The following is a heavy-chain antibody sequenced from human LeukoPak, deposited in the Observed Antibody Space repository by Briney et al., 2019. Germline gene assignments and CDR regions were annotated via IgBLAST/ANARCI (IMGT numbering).Heavy chain of an antibody. J-gene: IGHJ5*02. V-gene: IGHV3-15*04. D-gene: IGHD1-26*01. CDR2: VESEFEGGTT. CDR3: VTEELTYSP. CDR1: GFIFSGAS. Sequence: PGGSLRLSCAASGFIFSGASMSWVRQAPGKGLEWVGRVESEFEGGTTDYAAPVKGRFTISRDDSKNTLYLEMKSLKTEDTAVYYSVTEELTYSPWGQGTLVTVSS.